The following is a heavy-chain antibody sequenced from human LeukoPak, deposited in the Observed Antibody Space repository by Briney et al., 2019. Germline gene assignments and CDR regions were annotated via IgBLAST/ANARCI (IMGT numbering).Heavy chain of an antibody. CDR1: GYTFTSYG. CDR2: INPNSGGT. J-gene: IGHJ4*02. CDR3: ARDKESTMAPPTGFDY. D-gene: IGHD3-10*01. V-gene: IGHV1-2*02. Sequence: ASVKVSCKASGYTFTSYGINWVRQAPGQGLEWMGWINPNSGGTNYAQKFQGRVTMTRDTSISTAYMELSRLRSDDTAVYYCARDKESTMAPPTGFDYWGQGTLVTVSS.